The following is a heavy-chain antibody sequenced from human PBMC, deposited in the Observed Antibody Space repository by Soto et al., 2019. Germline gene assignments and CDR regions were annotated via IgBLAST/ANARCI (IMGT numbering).Heavy chain of an antibody. D-gene: IGHD4-17*01. V-gene: IGHV3-73*02. Sequence: QLVESGGGLVQPVGSLQLSCAASGFTFRDSALHWVRQASGKGLEWVGRIRNKVNDYATIYAASVKGRFTISRDDSTNTAYLQMNNLRTEDTAVYYCSRPNDNGDYDWYFDLWGRGTPVTVSS. J-gene: IGHJ2*01. CDR1: GFTFRDSA. CDR3: SRPNDNGDYDWYFDL. CDR2: IRNKVNDYAT.